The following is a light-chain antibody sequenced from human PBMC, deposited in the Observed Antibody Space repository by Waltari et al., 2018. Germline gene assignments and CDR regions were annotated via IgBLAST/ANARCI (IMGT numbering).Light chain of an antibody. CDR3: QQTSRTPYT. CDR1: QTIDNY. V-gene: IGKV1-39*01. Sequence: DIQMSPTPPSLSASVGDRVTITCRTSQTIDNYLNWFQQKPGRAPKLLVHSVSSLQNGVPSRFTGGGSGTEFTLTIATLQPEDSAIYFCQQTSRTPYTFGQGTNVEIK. CDR2: SVS. J-gene: IGKJ2*01.